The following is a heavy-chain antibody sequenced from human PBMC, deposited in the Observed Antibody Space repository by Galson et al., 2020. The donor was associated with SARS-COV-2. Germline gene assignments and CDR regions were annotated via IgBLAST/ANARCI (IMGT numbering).Heavy chain of an antibody. Sequence: SETLSLTCTVSGGSISSNSYYWVWIRQPPGQGLEWIGAIYHSGTTYYNPSLKSRVTILVDTSKNQFSLKLSSVTAADTAVYYCARADTAMVSGYWGQGTLVTVSS. CDR1: GGSISSNSYY. CDR2: IYHSGTT. J-gene: IGHJ4*02. V-gene: IGHV4-39*01. CDR3: ARADTAMVSGY. D-gene: IGHD5-18*01.